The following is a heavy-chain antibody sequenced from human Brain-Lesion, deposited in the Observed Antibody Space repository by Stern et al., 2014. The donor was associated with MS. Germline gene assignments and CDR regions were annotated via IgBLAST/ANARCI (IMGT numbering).Heavy chain of an antibody. CDR1: GGSISSSTYY. Sequence: VQLVDSGPGLVKPSETLSLTCTVSGGSISSSTYYWAWLRQPPGKGLEWIGNIYYSGFTYYNPSLKSRVTMSVDMSKNQFSRKLSSVTAADTAIYYWARHDSVPRPSQLYSARDRGPGYFDYWGQGTLVTVSS. V-gene: IGHV4-39*01. D-gene: IGHD1-26*01. CDR3: ARHDSVPRPSQLYSARDRGPGYFDY. CDR2: IYYSGFT. J-gene: IGHJ4*02.